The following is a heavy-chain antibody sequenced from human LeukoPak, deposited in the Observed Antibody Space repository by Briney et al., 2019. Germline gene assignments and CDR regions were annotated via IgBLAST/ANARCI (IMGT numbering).Heavy chain of an antibody. D-gene: IGHD6-13*01. CDR2: IRSKAYGGTT. CDR1: GFTFGDYA. V-gene: IGHV3-49*03. Sequence: GGSLTLSCTASGFTFGDYAMSWFRQAPGKGLEWVGFIRSKAYGGTTEYAASVKGRFTIPRDDSKSIAYLQMNSLKTEDTAVYYCTRDRGSSWSDAFDIWGQGTMVTVSS. J-gene: IGHJ3*02. CDR3: TRDRGSSWSDAFDI.